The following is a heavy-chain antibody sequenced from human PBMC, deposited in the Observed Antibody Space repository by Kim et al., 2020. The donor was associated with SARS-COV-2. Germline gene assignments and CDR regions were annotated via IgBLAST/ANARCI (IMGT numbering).Heavy chain of an antibody. CDR3: ARKFAGDYDGY. Sequence: GGSLRLSCAASGFTFSSYSMNWVRQAPGKGLEWVSSISSSSSYIYYADSVKGRFTISRDNAKNSLYLQMNSLRAEDTAGYYCARKFAGDYDGYWGQGTLVTVSS. V-gene: IGHV3-21*01. CDR1: GFTFSSYS. D-gene: IGHD2-8*02. CDR2: ISSSSSYI. J-gene: IGHJ4*02.